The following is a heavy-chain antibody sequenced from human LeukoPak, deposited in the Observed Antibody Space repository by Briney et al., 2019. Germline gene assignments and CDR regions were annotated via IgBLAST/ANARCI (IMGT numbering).Heavy chain of an antibody. Sequence: ASVKVSCKASGYTFTSYGISWVRQAPGQGLEWMGWISAYNGNTNYAQKPQGRVTMTTDTSTGTAYMELRSLRSDDTAVYYCARVGPYCSSTSCYRLFDYWGQGTLVTVSS. V-gene: IGHV1-18*04. CDR2: ISAYNGNT. CDR1: GYTFTSYG. CDR3: ARVGPYCSSTSCYRLFDY. D-gene: IGHD2-2*01. J-gene: IGHJ4*02.